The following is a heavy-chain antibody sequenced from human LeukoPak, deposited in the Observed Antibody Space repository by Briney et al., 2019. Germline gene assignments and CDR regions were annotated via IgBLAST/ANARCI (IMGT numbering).Heavy chain of an antibody. CDR2: INWNGGST. D-gene: IGHD5-18*01. V-gene: IGHV3-20*04. J-gene: IGHJ4*02. CDR3: ARQLGQLWAYEDY. Sequence: GGSLRLSCAASGFTFSSYSMNWVRQAPGKGLEWVSGINWNGGSTGYADSVKGRFTISRDNAKNSLYLQMNSLRAEDTALYYCARQLGQLWAYEDYWGQGTLVTVSS. CDR1: GFTFSSYS.